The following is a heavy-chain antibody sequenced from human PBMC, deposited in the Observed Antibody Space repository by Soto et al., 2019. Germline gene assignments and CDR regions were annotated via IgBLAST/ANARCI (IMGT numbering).Heavy chain of an antibody. Sequence: SETLSLTCSVSGGSIRSYYWSWFRQSPEKGLEWIGYFYHSGNSNYNPSLKSRVTISVDTSKNQLSLSLRSVTAADTAVYFCARISSVDPYGYVNGGLDVWGQGTTVTVSS. CDR2: FYHSGNS. V-gene: IGHV4-59*01. D-gene: IGHD5-18*01. CDR3: ARISSVDPYGYVNGGLDV. CDR1: GGSIRSYY. J-gene: IGHJ6*02.